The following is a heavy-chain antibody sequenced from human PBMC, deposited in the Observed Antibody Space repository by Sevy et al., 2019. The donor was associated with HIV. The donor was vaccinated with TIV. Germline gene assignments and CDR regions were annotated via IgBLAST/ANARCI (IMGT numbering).Heavy chain of an antibody. Sequence: GGSLRLSCAASGFTFSNYAINWVRQAPGKGLEWVSGISGSGGSGDKTNYADSVKGRFTISRDDSKNSLYLQLNSLRAEDTAIYYCARKYDSSGYFDYWGQGTLVTVSS. J-gene: IGHJ4*02. CDR2: ISGSGGSGDKT. CDR1: GFTFSNYA. V-gene: IGHV3-23*01. CDR3: ARKYDSSGYFDY. D-gene: IGHD3-22*01.